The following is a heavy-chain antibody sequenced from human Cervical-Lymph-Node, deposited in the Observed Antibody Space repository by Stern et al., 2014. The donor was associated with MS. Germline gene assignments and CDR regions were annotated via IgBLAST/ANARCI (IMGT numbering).Heavy chain of an antibody. CDR2: IHYAGTT. J-gene: IGHJ5*02. CDR3: AVTPGTNWFDP. Sequence: VQLEESGPGLVKPSQTLSLTCTVSGGSISSADNYWTWIRQHPGKGLEWIGYIHYAGTTYYDPSLKSRVTISLDRSKNQFSLKMKSVTAADTAVYFCAVTPGTNWFDPWGQGTLVTVSS. D-gene: IGHD2-21*02. CDR1: GGSISSADNY. V-gene: IGHV4-30-4*01.